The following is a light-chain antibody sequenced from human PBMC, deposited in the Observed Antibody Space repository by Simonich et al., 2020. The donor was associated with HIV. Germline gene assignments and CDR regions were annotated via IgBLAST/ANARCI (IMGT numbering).Light chain of an antibody. CDR3: QQYNSYAYT. Sequence: DIQMTQSPSTLSASVGDRVTITCRASQSINRYLAWYQQKPGKAPKLLIYKASSLQSEVPSRFIGNGSGTEFTLTISSLQPDDFATYYCQQYNSYAYTFGQGTKLEIK. CDR2: KAS. J-gene: IGKJ2*01. CDR1: QSINRY. V-gene: IGKV1-5*03.